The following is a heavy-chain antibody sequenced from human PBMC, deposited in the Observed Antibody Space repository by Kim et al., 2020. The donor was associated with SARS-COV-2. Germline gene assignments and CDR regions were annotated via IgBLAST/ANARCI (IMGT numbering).Heavy chain of an antibody. D-gene: IGHD3-3*01. CDR1: GYTFTSYA. V-gene: IGHV7-4-1*02. CDR2: INTNTGNP. CDR3: ARGDYDFWSGYYIANWFDP. J-gene: IGHJ5*02. Sequence: ASVKVSCKASGYTFTSYAMNWVRQAPGQGLEWMGWINTNTGNPTYAQGFTGRFVFSLDTSVSTAYLQISSLKAEDTAVYYCARGDYDFWSGYYIANWFDPWGQGTLVTVSS.